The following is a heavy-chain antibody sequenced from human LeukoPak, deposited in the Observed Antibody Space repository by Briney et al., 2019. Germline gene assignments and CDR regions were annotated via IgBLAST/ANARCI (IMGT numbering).Heavy chain of an antibody. Sequence: GGSLRLSCAASGFTFSDYYMSWIRQAPGKGLEWVSYISSSSSYTNYADSVKGRFTLSRDYPKNTLYLQMNSLRAEDTAVYFCAKYSGSYYYPPNWDSWGQGTLVTVSS. CDR2: ISSSSSYT. CDR1: GFTFSDYY. V-gene: IGHV3-11*03. J-gene: IGHJ4*02. D-gene: IGHD1-26*01. CDR3: AKYSGSYYYPPNWDS.